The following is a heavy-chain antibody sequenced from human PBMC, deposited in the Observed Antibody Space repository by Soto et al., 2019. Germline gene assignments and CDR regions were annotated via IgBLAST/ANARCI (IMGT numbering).Heavy chain of an antibody. CDR3: AIFFKYYDDHRDLLSFPTQRSTDL. Sequence: PGQARXICCKGSADSFNSDLISWVRQMPGKGLEWMGRIDPSDSYTNYSPSFQGHVTISADKSISTAYLQWSSLKASDTAMYYCAIFFKYYDDHRDLLSFPTQRSTDL. D-gene: IGHD3-16*01. J-gene: IGHJ2*01. CDR2: IDPSDSYT. CDR1: ADSFNSDL. V-gene: IGHV5-10-1*01.